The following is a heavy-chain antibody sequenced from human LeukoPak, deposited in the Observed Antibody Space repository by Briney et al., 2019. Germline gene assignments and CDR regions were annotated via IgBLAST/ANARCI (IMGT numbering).Heavy chain of an antibody. Sequence: GGSLRLSCAASGFTFSSYSMNWVRQAPGKGLEWVSSISTSSIYIYYADSMKGRFTISRDNAKNSLYLQMNSLTAEDTAVYYCARHSDYDILTGPNDYWGQGTLVTVSS. CDR1: GFTFSSYS. V-gene: IGHV3-21*01. D-gene: IGHD3-9*01. J-gene: IGHJ4*02. CDR3: ARHSDYDILTGPNDY. CDR2: ISTSSIYI.